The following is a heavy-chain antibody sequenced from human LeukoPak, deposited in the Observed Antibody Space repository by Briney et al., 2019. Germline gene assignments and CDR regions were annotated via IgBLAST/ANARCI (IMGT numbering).Heavy chain of an antibody. J-gene: IGHJ4*02. Sequence: SETLSLTCTVSGGSISSSSYYWGWIRQPPGKGLEWIGSIYYSGSTYYNPSLKSRVTISVDTSKNQFSLNLSSVTAADTAVYYCARELRQYSYGRPYYFDYWGQGTPVTVSS. CDR3: ARELRQYSYGRPYYFDY. V-gene: IGHV4-39*07. CDR1: GGSISSSSYY. D-gene: IGHD5-18*01. CDR2: IYYSGST.